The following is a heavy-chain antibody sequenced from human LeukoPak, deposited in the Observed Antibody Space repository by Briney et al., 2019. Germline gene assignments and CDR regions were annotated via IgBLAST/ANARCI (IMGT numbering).Heavy chain of an antibody. Sequence: NTSETLSLTCSVSGGSVSSYYWSWIRQPAGKGLEWIGRIYPSGTTHYNPSLKSRVTMSVDTSKNQMSLKLTSVTAADTAIYFCTRESGAFSPFGFWGQGTLVTVSS. V-gene: IGHV4-4*07. CDR3: TRESGAFSPFGF. J-gene: IGHJ4*02. D-gene: IGHD1-26*01. CDR2: IYPSGTT. CDR1: GGSVSSYY.